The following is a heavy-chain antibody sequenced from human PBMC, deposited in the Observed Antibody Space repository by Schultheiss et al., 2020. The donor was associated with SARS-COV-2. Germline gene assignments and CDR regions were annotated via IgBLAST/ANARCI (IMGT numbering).Heavy chain of an antibody. J-gene: IGHJ4*02. CDR2: IYHSGST. CDR1: GGSIGSYY. V-gene: IGHV4-59*01. CDR3: AISPAYSSSSFYY. Sequence: SETLSLTCTVSGGSIGSYYWTWIRQPPGKGLEWIGYIYHSGSTNYNPSLKSRVTISVDTSKNQFSLKLSSVTAADTAVYYCAISPAYSSSSFYYWGQGTRSPSPQ. D-gene: IGHD6-6*01.